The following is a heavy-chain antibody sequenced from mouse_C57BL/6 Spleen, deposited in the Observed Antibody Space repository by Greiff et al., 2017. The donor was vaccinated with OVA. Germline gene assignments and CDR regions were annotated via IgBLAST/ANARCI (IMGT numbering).Heavy chain of an antibody. CDR3: ARGEVPSGYDGKAWFAY. Sequence: VQLQQSGPELVKPGASVKISCKASGYAFSSSWMNWVKQRPGKGLEWIGRIYPGDGDTNYNGKFKGKATLTADKSSSTAYMQLSSLTSEDSAVYFCARGEVPSGYDGKAWFAYWGQGTLVTVSA. V-gene: IGHV1-82*01. CDR1: GYAFSSSW. D-gene: IGHD2-2*01. CDR2: IYPGDGDT. J-gene: IGHJ3*01.